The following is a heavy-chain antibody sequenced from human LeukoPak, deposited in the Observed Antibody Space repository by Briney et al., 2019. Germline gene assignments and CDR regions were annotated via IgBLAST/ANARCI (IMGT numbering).Heavy chain of an antibody. CDR2: IKHDGSDK. D-gene: IGHD3-22*01. Sequence: GGSLRLSCTASGFTFSSYWMSWVRQALGKGLEWVASIKHDGSDKYYVDSVKGRFTISRDNAKNSLYLQMNSLRAEDTAVYYCARVGSAYYYDSGGYYRYYFDYWGQGTLVTVSS. V-gene: IGHV3-7*01. CDR3: ARVGSAYYYDSGGYYRYYFDY. CDR1: GFTFSSYW. J-gene: IGHJ4*02.